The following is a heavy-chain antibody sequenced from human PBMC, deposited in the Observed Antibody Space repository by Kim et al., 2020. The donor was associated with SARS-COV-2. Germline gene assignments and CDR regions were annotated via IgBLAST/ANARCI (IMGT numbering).Heavy chain of an antibody. CDR3: ARHLKPYWYFDL. V-gene: IGHV4-61*07. J-gene: IGHJ2*01. Sequence: NYNPSLKSRVTISVDTSKNQFSLKLSSVTAADTAVYYCARHLKPYWYFDLWGRGTLVTVSS.